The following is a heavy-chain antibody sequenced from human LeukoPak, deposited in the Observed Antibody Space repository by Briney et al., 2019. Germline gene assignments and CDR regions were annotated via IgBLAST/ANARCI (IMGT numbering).Heavy chain of an antibody. CDR2: ISSSSSYI. V-gene: IGHV3-21*01. CDR1: GFTFSSYS. D-gene: IGHD6-13*01. J-gene: IGHJ6*03. Sequence: PGGSLRLSCAASGFTFSSYSMNWDRQAPGEGLEWVSSISSSSSYIYYADSVKGRFTISRDNAKNSLDLQMNSLRADDTAVYYCARAPYSSSWYMYYYYMDVWGKGTTVTISS. CDR3: ARAPYSSSWYMYYYYMDV.